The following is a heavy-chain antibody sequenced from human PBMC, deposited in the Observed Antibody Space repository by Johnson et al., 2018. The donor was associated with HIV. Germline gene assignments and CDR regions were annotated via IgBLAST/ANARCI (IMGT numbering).Heavy chain of an antibody. Sequence: QVQLVESGGGVVQPGRSLRLSCAASGFTFSSYAMHWVRQAPGKGLEWVAVISYDGSNKYYADSVRGRFTISRDNSKNTLYLQMNSLRAEDTVVYYCATIAAHGAAVDIWGQGTVVTVSS. V-gene: IGHV3-30*04. J-gene: IGHJ3*02. CDR1: GFTFSSYA. CDR3: ATIAAHGAAVDI. D-gene: IGHD6-25*01. CDR2: ISYDGSNK.